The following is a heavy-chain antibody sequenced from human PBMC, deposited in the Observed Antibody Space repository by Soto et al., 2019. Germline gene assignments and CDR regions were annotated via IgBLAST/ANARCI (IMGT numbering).Heavy chain of an antibody. Sequence: QVQLVQSGAEVKNPGASVTVSCKASGERFTTYGISWVRQAPGQGLEGMGWISTYNTNTNYAPKFQGRLLLTTDTSATTAHMELRSLRPDDTAVYYCARWAGQVRDYGGPFDYWGQGTLVTVSS. J-gene: IGHJ4*02. CDR2: ISTYNTNT. V-gene: IGHV1-18*04. CDR3: ARWAGQVRDYGGPFDY. CDR1: GERFTTYG. D-gene: IGHD4-17*01.